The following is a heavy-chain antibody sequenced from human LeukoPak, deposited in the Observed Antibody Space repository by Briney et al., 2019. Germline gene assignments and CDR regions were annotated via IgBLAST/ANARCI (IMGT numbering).Heavy chain of an antibody. CDR2: ISGSGGST. Sequence: PGGSPRLSCAASGFTFSSYAMSWVRQAPGKGLEWVSAISGSGGSTYYADSVKGRFTISRDNSKNTPYLQMNSLRAEDTAVYYCAKPPYYDFWSGYSPNDAFDIWGQGTMITVSS. CDR1: GFTFSSYA. D-gene: IGHD3-3*01. J-gene: IGHJ3*02. V-gene: IGHV3-23*01. CDR3: AKPPYYDFWSGYSPNDAFDI.